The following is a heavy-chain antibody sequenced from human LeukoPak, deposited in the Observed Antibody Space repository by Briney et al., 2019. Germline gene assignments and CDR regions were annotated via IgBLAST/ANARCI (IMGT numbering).Heavy chain of an antibody. Sequence: SETLSLTCTVSGGSISSYYWSRIRQPPGKGLEWIGYIYYSGSTNYNPSLKSRVTISVDTSKNQFSLKLSSVTAADTAVYYCASAAQNRGTYAFDIWGQGTMVTVSS. CDR1: GGSISSYY. CDR2: IYYSGST. CDR3: ASAAQNRGTYAFDI. D-gene: IGHD1-14*01. V-gene: IGHV4-59*01. J-gene: IGHJ3*02.